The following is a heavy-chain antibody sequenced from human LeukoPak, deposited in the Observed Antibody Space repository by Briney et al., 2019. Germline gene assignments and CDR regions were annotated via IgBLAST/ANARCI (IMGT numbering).Heavy chain of an antibody. J-gene: IGHJ4*02. CDR1: GYNFTSNY. V-gene: IGHV1-46*01. CDR2: IYPRDGST. CDR3: ARDQEGFDY. Sequence: ASVKVSCKVSGYNFTSNYIHWVRQAPGQGLEWMGMIYPRDGSTSYAQRFQDRVTVTRDTSTSTVHMELSGLRSEDTAVYYCARDQEGFDYWGQGTLVTVSS.